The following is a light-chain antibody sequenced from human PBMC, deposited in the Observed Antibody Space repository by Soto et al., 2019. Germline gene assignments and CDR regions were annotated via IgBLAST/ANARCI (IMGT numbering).Light chain of an antibody. CDR3: QKFNDWPRT. CDR2: GAS. V-gene: IGKV3-15*01. Sequence: DIVMTQSPVTLSVSPGERATLSCRASQSVTSNLAWYQQKPGQASRLLIYGASTRATGIPARFSGSGSGTEFTLTISNLQSEDFAIYYCQKFNDWPRTFGQGTKVEIK. J-gene: IGKJ1*01. CDR1: QSVTSN.